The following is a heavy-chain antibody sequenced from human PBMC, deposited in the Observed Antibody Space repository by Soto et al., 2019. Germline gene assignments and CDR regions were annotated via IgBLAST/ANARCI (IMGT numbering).Heavy chain of an antibody. CDR2: VYSSGGT. D-gene: IGHD3-3*01. V-gene: IGHV4-4*07. J-gene: IGHJ5*02. CDR1: GGSMTSYY. Sequence: SETPSLTCTVSGGSMTSYYWTWILQPAGKGLEWIGRVYSSGGTHYNPSLKSRVTISLDTSKNQFSLRLHSVTDADTAVYFCARGQRFYDWFDPWGQGTLVTVSS. CDR3: ARGQRFYDWFDP.